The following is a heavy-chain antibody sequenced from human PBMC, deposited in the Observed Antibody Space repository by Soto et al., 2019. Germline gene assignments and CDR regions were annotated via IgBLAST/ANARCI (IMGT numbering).Heavy chain of an antibody. V-gene: IGHV5-51*01. Sequence: GESLKISCKGSGYSFTSYWIGWVRQMPGKGLEWMGIIYPGDSDTRYSPSFQGQVTISADKSISTAYLQWSSLKASDTAMYYCARRDYYGSGSYYNPHYFDYWGQRTLVTVSS. CDR3: ARRDYYGSGSYYNPHYFDY. D-gene: IGHD3-10*01. J-gene: IGHJ4*02. CDR1: GYSFTSYW. CDR2: IYPGDSDT.